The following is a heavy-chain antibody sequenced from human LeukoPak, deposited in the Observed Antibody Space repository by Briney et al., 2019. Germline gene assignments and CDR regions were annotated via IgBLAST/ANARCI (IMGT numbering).Heavy chain of an antibody. CDR3: ASLWIKKYYFDY. D-gene: IGHD5-18*01. Sequence: SETLSLTCTVSGDSISSGDYYWSWIRQPAGKGLEWIGRISSSGSTNYNPSLKSRVTISVDTSKHQFSLKLSSVTAADTAVYYCASLWIKKYYFDYWGQGTLVTVSS. J-gene: IGHJ4*02. CDR1: GDSISSGDYY. CDR2: ISSSGST. V-gene: IGHV4-61*02.